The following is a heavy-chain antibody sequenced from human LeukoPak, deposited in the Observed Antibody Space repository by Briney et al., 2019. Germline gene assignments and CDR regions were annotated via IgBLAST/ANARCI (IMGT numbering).Heavy chain of an antibody. Sequence: PGGSLRLSCAASGFSFSTYWMHWVRQAPGKGLEWVSLINSNGRTTSYGDAVKGRFTISRDNAKNTLYLQMNRLTAEDTAVYYCARVSPAIVVVTGTGAPDYWGQGTLVTVSS. D-gene: IGHD2-21*02. CDR1: GFSFSTYW. J-gene: IGHJ4*02. CDR2: INSNGRTT. CDR3: ARVSPAIVVVTGTGAPDY. V-gene: IGHV3-74*01.